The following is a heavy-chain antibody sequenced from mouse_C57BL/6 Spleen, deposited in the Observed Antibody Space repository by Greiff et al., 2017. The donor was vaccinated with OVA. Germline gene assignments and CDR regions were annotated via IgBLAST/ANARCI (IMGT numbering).Heavy chain of an antibody. J-gene: IGHJ2*01. CDR1: GYTFTSYW. D-gene: IGHD2-5*01. V-gene: IGHV1-7*01. CDR2: ITPSSGYT. CDR3: AISWGYSNYVGTFDY. Sequence: VQLQQSGAELAKPGASVKLSCKASGYTFTSYWMPWVTQRPGQGLEWIGYITPSSGYTKYNQKFKDKSTLTADKSSSTAYMQLSSLTYEDSAVYYCAISWGYSNYVGTFDYWGQGTTLTVSS.